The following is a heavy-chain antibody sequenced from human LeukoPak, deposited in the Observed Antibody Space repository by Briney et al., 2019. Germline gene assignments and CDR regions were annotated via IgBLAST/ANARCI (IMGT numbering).Heavy chain of an antibody. CDR1: GGSISSGNYY. CDR2: IYTSGTT. J-gene: IGHJ6*03. D-gene: IGHD3-16*01. CDR3: AREEISHLLGYYYYMDV. V-gene: IGHV4-61*02. Sequence: SETLSLTCTVSGGSISSGNYYWNWIRQPAGKGLEWIGRIYTSGTTNYNPSLKSRVTISVDTSKNQFSLKLSSVTAADTAVYYCAREEISHLLGYYYYMDVWGKGTTVTISS.